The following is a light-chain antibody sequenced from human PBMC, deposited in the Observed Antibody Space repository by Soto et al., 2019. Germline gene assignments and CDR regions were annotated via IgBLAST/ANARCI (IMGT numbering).Light chain of an antibody. CDR1: QTISSW. V-gene: IGKV1-5*03. J-gene: IGKJ4*01. CDR3: QQYDNHPLT. CDR2: EAS. Sequence: DIQMTQSPSTLSGSVGDRVTITCRASQTISSWLAWYQQKPGKAPNLLIYEASSLESGVPSRFSGSGSGTEFTFTISSLQPEDIATYYCQQYDNHPLTFGGGTKVDIK.